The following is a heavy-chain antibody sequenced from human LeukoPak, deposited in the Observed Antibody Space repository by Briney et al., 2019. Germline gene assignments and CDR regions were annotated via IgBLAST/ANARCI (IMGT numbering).Heavy chain of an antibody. V-gene: IGHV3-23*01. CDR2: ISGSGGST. J-gene: IGHJ4*02. CDR3: ANSYYYDSSGYYYGFDY. CDR1: GFTFSSYA. D-gene: IGHD3-22*01. Sequence: PGGSLRLSCAASGFTFSSYATSWVRQAPGKGLEWVSAISGSGGSTYYADSVKGRFTISRDNSKNTLYLQMNSLRAEDTAVYYCANSYYYDSSGYYYGFDYWGQGTLVTVSS.